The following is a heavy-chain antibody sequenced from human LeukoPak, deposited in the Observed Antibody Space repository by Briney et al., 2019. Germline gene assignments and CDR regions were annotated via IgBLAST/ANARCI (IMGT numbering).Heavy chain of an antibody. Sequence: GGSLRLSCAASRFTFSIYWMSWVRQAPGKALEWVANINQDGSETYYVDSVEGRFTISRDNAKNSLYLQMNSLRAEDTAVYHCARGYCSGGRCFNFDYWGQGTQVTVSS. CDR1: RFTFSIYW. D-gene: IGHD2-15*01. CDR3: ARGYCSGGRCFNFDY. J-gene: IGHJ4*02. CDR2: INQDGSET. V-gene: IGHV3-7*01.